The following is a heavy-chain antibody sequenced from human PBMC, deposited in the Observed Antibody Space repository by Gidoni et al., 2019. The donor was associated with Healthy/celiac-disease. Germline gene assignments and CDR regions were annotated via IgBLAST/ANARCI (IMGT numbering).Heavy chain of an antibody. J-gene: IGHJ2*01. V-gene: IGHV3-9*01. D-gene: IGHD3-22*01. CDR2: ISWNSGSI. CDR3: AKDMQYYDSSGYYSWYFDL. CDR1: GFTFDDYA. Sequence: EVQLVESGGGLVQPGRSLSLSCAASGFTFDDYAMPWVRQAPGKGLEWVSGISWNSGSIGYADSVKGRFTISRDNAKNSLYLQMNSLRAEDTALYYCAKDMQYYDSSGYYSWYFDLWGRGTLVTVSS.